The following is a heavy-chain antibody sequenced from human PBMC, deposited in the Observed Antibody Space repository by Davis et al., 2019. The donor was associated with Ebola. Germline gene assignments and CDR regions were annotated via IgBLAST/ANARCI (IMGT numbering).Heavy chain of an antibody. D-gene: IGHD2-15*01. CDR2: IVVGSGNT. V-gene: IGHV1-58*01. CDR1: GFTFTSSA. CDR3: ARDDWGYCSGGSCLFDY. J-gene: IGHJ4*02. Sequence: SVKVSCKASGFTFTSSAVQWVRQARGQRLAGIGWIVVGSGNTNYAQKFQERVNITRDMYTTTAYMERSSLKSEDTAVYYCARDDWGYCSGGSCLFDYWGQGTLVTVSS.